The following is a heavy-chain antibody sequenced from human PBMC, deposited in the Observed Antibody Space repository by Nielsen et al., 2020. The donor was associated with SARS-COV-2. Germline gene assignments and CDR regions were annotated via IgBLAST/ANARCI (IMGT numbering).Heavy chain of an antibody. Sequence: ASVKVSCKASGYTFTGYYMHWVRQAPGQGLEWMGIINPSGGSTSYAQKFQGRVTMTRDTSTSTVYMELSSLRSEDTAVYYCARGSTIAAAGSHASYWGQGTLVTVSS. V-gene: IGHV1-46*01. CDR3: ARGSTIAAAGSHASY. CDR1: GYTFTGYY. CDR2: INPSGGST. D-gene: IGHD6-13*01. J-gene: IGHJ4*02.